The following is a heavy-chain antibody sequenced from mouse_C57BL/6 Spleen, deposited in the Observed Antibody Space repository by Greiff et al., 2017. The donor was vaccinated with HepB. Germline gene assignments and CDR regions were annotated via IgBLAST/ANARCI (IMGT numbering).Heavy chain of an antibody. CDR1: GYTFTSYW. Sequence: QVQLQQPGAELVRPGSSVKLSCKASGYTFTSYWMHWVKQRPIQGLEWIGNIDPSDSETHYNQKFKDKATLTVDKSSSTAYMQLSSLTSEDSAVYYCARAVTTAHFDYWGQGTTLTVSS. D-gene: IGHD2-2*01. V-gene: IGHV1-52*01. CDR3: ARAVTTAHFDY. CDR2: IDPSDSET. J-gene: IGHJ2*01.